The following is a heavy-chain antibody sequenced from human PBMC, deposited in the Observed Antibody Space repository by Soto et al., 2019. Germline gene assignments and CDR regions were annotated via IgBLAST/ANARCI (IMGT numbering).Heavy chain of an antibody. CDR1: CGSISGYY. CDR2: INHSGST. Sequence: SETLSLTCAVYCGSISGYYWSWIRQPPGKGLEWIGEINHSGSTNYNPSLKSRVTISVDTSKNQFSLKLSSVTAADTAVYYCARVGSNYGSGNKLDYWGQGTLVTVSS. J-gene: IGHJ4*02. V-gene: IGHV4-34*01. D-gene: IGHD3-10*01. CDR3: ARVGSNYGSGNKLDY.